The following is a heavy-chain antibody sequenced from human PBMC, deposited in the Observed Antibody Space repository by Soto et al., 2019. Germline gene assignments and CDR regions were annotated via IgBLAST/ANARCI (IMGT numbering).Heavy chain of an antibody. CDR3: ASRDPGTSVDY. CDR1: GGSFTSNNW. Sequence: SETLSLTCAVSGGSFTSNNWWTWVRQPPRQGLEWSGEIYRTGSTNYNPSLKSRVTISLDKSENQFSLKVTSLTAADTAVYYCASRDPGTSVDYWGQGTLVTVSS. D-gene: IGHD1-7*01. J-gene: IGHJ4*02. V-gene: IGHV4-4*02. CDR2: IYRTGST.